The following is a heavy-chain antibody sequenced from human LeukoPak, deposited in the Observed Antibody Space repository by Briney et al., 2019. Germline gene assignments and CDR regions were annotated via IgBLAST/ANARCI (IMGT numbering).Heavy chain of an antibody. CDR2: IGYDGTKK. D-gene: IGHD1-14*01. J-gene: IGHJ1*01. V-gene: IGHV3-30*02. CDR1: GFIFRTYG. CDR3: VKDFSSPYPPVDFQH. Sequence: PGGSLRLSCAAPGFIFRTYGIHWVRQAPGKGLQWVAFIGYDGTKKSHADSVKGRFTISRDNSKNTVDLQMNSLRVEDMARYYCVKDFSSPYPPVDFQHWGRGTLVTVSS.